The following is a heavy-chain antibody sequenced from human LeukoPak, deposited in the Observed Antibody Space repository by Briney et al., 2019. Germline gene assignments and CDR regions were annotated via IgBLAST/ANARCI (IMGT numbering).Heavy chain of an antibody. CDR1: GFTFSSYG. CDR3: AKAPLGYCSGGSCRNWYFDL. D-gene: IGHD2-15*01. CDR2: ISYDGSNK. Sequence: PGGSLRLSCAASGFTFSSYGMHWVRQAPGKGLEWVAVISYDGSNKYYADSVKGRFTIPRDNSKNTLYLQMNSLRAEDTAVYYCAKAPLGYCSGGSCRNWYFDLWGRGTLVTVSS. V-gene: IGHV3-30*18. J-gene: IGHJ2*01.